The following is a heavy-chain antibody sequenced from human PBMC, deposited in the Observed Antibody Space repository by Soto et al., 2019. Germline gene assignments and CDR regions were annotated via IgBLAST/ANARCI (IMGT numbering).Heavy chain of an antibody. D-gene: IGHD2-15*01. CDR3: AHKGGRGAGMDV. CDR1: GFSLSTNGVG. V-gene: IGHV2-5*02. Sequence: QITLKESGPTLVKPTQTLTLTCTFSGFSLSTNGVGVVWIRQPPGKALEWLALIYWDGDERYSPFLKSRLTIXKXXSKNQVALTMTNMDPVDTATYYCAHKGGRGAGMDVWGQGTTVTVSS. J-gene: IGHJ6*02. CDR2: IYWDGDE.